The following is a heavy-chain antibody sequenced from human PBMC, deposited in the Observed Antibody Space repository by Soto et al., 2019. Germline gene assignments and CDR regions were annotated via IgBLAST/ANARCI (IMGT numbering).Heavy chain of an antibody. CDR2: ISGDGSNR. CDR1: GFTFSGYW. D-gene: IGHD2-15*01. V-gene: IGHV3-74*01. Sequence: PVVSLKLSCSASGFTFSGYWIHWVRQVPGKGLVWVSRISGDGSNRGYADSVKCRFTISRDNAKNTLSVQMNSLRAEDTAVYYCTIGIASSSKDYWGQGTPVTVSS. J-gene: IGHJ4*02. CDR3: TIGIASSSKDY.